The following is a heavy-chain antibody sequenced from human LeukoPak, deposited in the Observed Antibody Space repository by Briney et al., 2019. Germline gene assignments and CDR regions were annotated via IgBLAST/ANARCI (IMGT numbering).Heavy chain of an antibody. CDR2: IYYSGGT. J-gene: IGHJ3*02. CDR1: GGSISSGGYY. V-gene: IGHV4-31*03. Sequence: PSQTLSLTCTVSGGSISSGGYYWSWIRQHPGKGLEWIGYIYYSGGTYYNPSLKSRVTISVDTSKNQFSLKLSSVTAADTAVYYCATNTVTTYDAFDIWGQGTMVTVSS. D-gene: IGHD4-17*01. CDR3: ATNTVTTYDAFDI.